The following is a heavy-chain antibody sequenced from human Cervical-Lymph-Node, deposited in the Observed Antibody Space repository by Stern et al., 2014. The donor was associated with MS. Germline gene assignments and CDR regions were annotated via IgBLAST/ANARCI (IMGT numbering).Heavy chain of an antibody. CDR1: GFTFNTYG. D-gene: IGHD4-23*01. Sequence: VQLVESGGGVVQPGRSLRLSCAASGFTFNTYGMHWVRQAPGKGLEWVAXTSYGGSDEYYADSVKGRFSISRDNSKNMLYLQMNSLRAEDAAVYYCAKRAGNSPYYHYGMDVWGQGTTVTVSS. CDR3: AKRAGNSPYYHYGMDV. V-gene: IGHV3-30*18. J-gene: IGHJ6*02. CDR2: TSYGGSDE.